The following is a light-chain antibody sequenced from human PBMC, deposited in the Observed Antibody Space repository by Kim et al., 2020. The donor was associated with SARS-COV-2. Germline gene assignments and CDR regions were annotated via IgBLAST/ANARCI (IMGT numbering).Light chain of an antibody. CDR3: QRYKGSRGLT. J-gene: IGKJ4*01. Sequence: DIQMTQSPATLSVSVGDRDTITCRASQSIGTWLAWYQQKPGKAPRLLIYEASTLDSGVPSRFSGSGSGTEFTLTISSLQTDDFATYYCQRYKGSRGLTFGGGT. V-gene: IGKV1-5*03. CDR1: QSIGTW. CDR2: EAS.